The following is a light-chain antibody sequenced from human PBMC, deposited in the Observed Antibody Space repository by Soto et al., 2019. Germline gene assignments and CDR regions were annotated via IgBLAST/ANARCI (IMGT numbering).Light chain of an antibody. Sequence: EIVLTQSPDTLSLSPGERATLSCRASQSVTKNYLAWYQQEPGQAPRLLIYGPSSRATGIPDRFSGSGSGTDFTLTISRLEPEDFAVYYCHQYASYPQTFGQGTKVELK. CDR3: HQYASYPQT. J-gene: IGKJ1*01. V-gene: IGKV3-20*01. CDR1: QSVTKNY. CDR2: GPS.